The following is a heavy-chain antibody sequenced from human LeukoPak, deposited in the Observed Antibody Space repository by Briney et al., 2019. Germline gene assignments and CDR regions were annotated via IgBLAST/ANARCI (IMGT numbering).Heavy chain of an antibody. CDR3: ARYYYDRSDYFPFDI. CDR2: INPSGSST. Sequence: ASVKVSCKASGYSFTSHYMHWVRQAPGQGLEWMGLINPSGSSTLYAQKFQGRVTMTRDMSTTTDYMELSSLRSEDTAVYYCARYYYDRSDYFPFDIWGQGTMVTVSS. V-gene: IGHV1-46*01. J-gene: IGHJ3*02. D-gene: IGHD3-22*01. CDR1: GYSFTSHY.